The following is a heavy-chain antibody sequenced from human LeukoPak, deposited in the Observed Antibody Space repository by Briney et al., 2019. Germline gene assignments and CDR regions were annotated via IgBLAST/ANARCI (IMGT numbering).Heavy chain of an antibody. D-gene: IGHD3-3*01. CDR3: ARQNDFRLDY. CDR1: GYTFSSYW. CDR2: IYPGDSDT. J-gene: IGHJ4*02. V-gene: IGHV5-51*01. Sequence: GESLKISCKGSGYTFSSYWIGWVRQMPGKGLEWMGIIYPGDSDTRYSPSLQGQVTISVDTSIGTAYLQWSSLKASDTAIYYCARQNDFRLDYWGQGTLVTVSS.